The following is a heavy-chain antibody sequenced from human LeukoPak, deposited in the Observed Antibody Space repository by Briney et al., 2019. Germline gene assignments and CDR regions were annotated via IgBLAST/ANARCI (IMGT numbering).Heavy chain of an antibody. CDR2: IYHSGST. D-gene: IGHD3-22*01. J-gene: IGHJ4*02. CDR1: GYSISSGYY. Sequence: PSETLSLTCTVSGYSISSGYYWGWIPQPPGKGLEWIGSIYHSGSTYYNPSLKSRVTISVDTSKNQFSLKLSSVTAADTAVYYCARAGGYYDSSGYLFYWGQGTLVTVSS. CDR3: ARAGGYYDSSGYLFY. V-gene: IGHV4-38-2*02.